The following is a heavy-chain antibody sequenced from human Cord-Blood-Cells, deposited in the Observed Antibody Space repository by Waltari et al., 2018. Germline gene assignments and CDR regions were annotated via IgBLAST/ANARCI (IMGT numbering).Heavy chain of an antibody. D-gene: IGHD2-2*01. V-gene: IGHV2-5*01. J-gene: IGHJ6*03. CDR2: IYWNDDK. CDR1: GFSLSTSGVG. Sequence: QITLKESGPTLVKPTQTLTLTCTFSGFSLSTSGVGVGWIRQPPGKALEWLALIYWNDDKRYSPSLKSRLTITKDTAKNQVVLTMTNMDPVDTATYYCAHSRYCSSTSCFRRYYYMDVWGKGTTVTVSS. CDR3: AHSRYCSSTSCFRRYYYMDV.